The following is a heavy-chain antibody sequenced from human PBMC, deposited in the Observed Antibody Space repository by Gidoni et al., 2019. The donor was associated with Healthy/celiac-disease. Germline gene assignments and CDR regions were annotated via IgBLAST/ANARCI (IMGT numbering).Heavy chain of an antibody. Sequence: EVQLVESGGGLVKPGGSLRLSCAASGFTFSNAWMNWVRQAPGKGLEWVGRIKSKTDGGTTDYAAPVKGRFTISRDDSKNTLYLQMNSLKTEDTAVYYCTTNINYGVTYYYYGMDVWGQGTTVAVSS. J-gene: IGHJ6*02. CDR3: TTNINYGVTYYYYGMDV. CDR1: GFTFSNAW. V-gene: IGHV3-15*07. CDR2: IKSKTDGGTT. D-gene: IGHD4-4*01.